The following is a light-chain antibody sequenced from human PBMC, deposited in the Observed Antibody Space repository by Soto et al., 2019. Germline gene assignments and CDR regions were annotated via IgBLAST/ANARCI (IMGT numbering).Light chain of an antibody. CDR2: GAS. J-gene: IGKJ5*01. CDR1: QSVGSNL. V-gene: IGKV3-20*01. Sequence: EIFLTHAPGTLSFSPWERAPLSCRASQSVGSNLLAWYQQKRGQAPRLLIYGASNRATGIPDRYSASGSGTDFTLTISRLEPEDFAVFLCQQYGTSEIIFGQGTRLEI. CDR3: QQYGTSEII.